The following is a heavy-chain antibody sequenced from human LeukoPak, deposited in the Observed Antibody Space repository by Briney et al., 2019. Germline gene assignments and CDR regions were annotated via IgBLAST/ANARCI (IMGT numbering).Heavy chain of an antibody. CDR1: GFTYRSYW. J-gene: IGHJ4*02. Sequence: PGGSLRLSCAASGFTYRSYWMHWVREAPGKGLEWVSRIKTDGSSASYADSVKGRFTISRDNAKNTLYLQMSSLRAEDTAVYYCATYTTFGVDSMQYYWGQGTLVTVSP. D-gene: IGHD3-3*01. CDR3: ATYTTFGVDSMQYY. CDR2: IKTDGSSA. V-gene: IGHV3-74*01.